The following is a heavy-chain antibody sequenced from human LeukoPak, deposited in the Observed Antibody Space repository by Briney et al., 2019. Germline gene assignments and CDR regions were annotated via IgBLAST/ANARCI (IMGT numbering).Heavy chain of an antibody. CDR2: IYYTGST. J-gene: IGHJ4*02. V-gene: IGHV4-31*03. Sequence: SQTLSLTCTVSGGSISSGGNYWSWIRRHSGKGLEWIGYIYYTGSTNNNPSLKSRITLSVDTSKNQFSLRLSSVTAADTAVYYCARRVGKYPTYYFDYWGQGTLVTVSS. CDR1: GGSISSGGNY. D-gene: IGHD1-1*01. CDR3: ARRVGKYPTYYFDY.